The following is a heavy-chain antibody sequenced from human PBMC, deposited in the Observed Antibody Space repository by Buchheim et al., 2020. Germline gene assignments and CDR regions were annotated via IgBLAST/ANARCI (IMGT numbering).Heavy chain of an antibody. CDR3: ARVGREPTREFDY. Sequence: QGQLQQWGAGLLKPSETLSLTCAVYGGSFSGYYWSWSRQPPGKGLEWSGEINHGGGTNYNPSLKSRGTISVDTSTNQFSRTLISVTAADTAVYYCARVGREPTREFDYWGQGTL. CDR1: GGSFSGYY. D-gene: IGHD1-26*01. CDR2: INHGGGT. J-gene: IGHJ4*02. V-gene: IGHV4-34*01.